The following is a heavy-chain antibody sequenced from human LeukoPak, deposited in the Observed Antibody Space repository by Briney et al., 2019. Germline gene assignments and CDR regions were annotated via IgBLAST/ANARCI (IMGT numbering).Heavy chain of an antibody. D-gene: IGHD6-6*01. CDR3: ARAHSSSPGYNWFDP. Sequence: PGGSLRLSCAASGFTFFNAWMNWFRQAPGKGLEWVAVIWYDGSNKYYADSVKGRFTISRDNSKNTLYLQMNSLRAEDTAVYYCARAHSSSPGYNWFDPWGQGTLVTVSS. CDR2: IWYDGSNK. J-gene: IGHJ5*02. V-gene: IGHV3-33*08. CDR1: GFTFFNAW.